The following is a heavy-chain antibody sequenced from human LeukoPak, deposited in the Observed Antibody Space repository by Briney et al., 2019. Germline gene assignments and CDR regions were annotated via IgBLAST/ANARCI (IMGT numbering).Heavy chain of an antibody. CDR2: INPHSGDT. Sequence: ASVKVSCKASGYTFTNHYMHWVRQARGQGLEWMGWINPHSGDTNYAQKFQGRVIMTRDTSISTAYMELSSLRSDDTAMYYCASGLSSLFSFGAALDYYMDVWGKGTLVTVSS. CDR1: GYTFTNHY. V-gene: IGHV1-2*02. J-gene: IGHJ6*03. D-gene: IGHD5-18*01. CDR3: ASGLSSLFSFGAALDYYMDV.